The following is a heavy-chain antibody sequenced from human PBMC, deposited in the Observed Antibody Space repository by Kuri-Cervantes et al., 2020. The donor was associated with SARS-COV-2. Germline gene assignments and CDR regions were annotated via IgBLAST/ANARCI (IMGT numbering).Heavy chain of an antibody. CDR1: GYSISSGYY. V-gene: IGHV4-38-2*01. CDR3: ARGHVATYYYYYMDV. CDR2: IYHSGST. D-gene: IGHD3-16*01. Sequence: ESLKISCAVSGYSISSGYYWGWIRQPPGKGLEWIGSIYHSGSTNYNPSLKSRVTISVDTSKNQFSLKLSSVTAADTAVYYCARGHVATYYYYYMDVWGKGTTVTVSS. J-gene: IGHJ6*03.